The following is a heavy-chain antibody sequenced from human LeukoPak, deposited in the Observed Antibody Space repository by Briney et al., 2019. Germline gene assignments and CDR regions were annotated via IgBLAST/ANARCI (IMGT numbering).Heavy chain of an antibody. CDR2: VNHSGGT. Sequence: SETLSLTCAVYGGSFSGYFWNWIRQPPGKGLEWIGEVNHSGGTNYNPSLKSRVTISLDTSKNQFSLKLSSVTAADTAVYYCTRVAVSGINSRYEIDYWGQGTLVTVSS. D-gene: IGHD6-19*01. CDR1: GGSFSGYF. J-gene: IGHJ4*02. CDR3: TRVAVSGINSRYEIDY. V-gene: IGHV4-34*01.